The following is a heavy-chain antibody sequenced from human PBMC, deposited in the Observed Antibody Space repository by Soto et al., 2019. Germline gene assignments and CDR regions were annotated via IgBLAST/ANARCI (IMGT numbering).Heavy chain of an antibody. D-gene: IGHD3-22*01. Sequence: GGALRLSCAASGFTFSSSGMHWVRQAPGKGLEWVAVISFDGSTKYSADSVKGRCTISRDTSKNTLYLQMNSLRAEDTVVYYCAKGYYDSSGYYPLFDCWGQGTLVNVSS. V-gene: IGHV3-30*18. CDR1: GFTFSSSG. J-gene: IGHJ4*02. CDR2: ISFDGSTK. CDR3: AKGYYDSSGYYPLFDC.